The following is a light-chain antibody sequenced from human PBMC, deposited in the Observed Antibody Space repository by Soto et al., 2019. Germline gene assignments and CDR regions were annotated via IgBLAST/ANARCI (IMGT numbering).Light chain of an antibody. CDR2: EVT. CDR1: SSDVGTYNL. CDR3: CSYAGSSSAI. Sequence: QSVLTQPASVSGSPGQSMTISCSGTSSDVGTYNLVSWYQQYPGKAPRLMIYEVTKRPSGVSNRFSGSKSGNAASLTISGLQPEDEADYYCCSYAGSSSAIFGTGNKVTVL. V-gene: IGLV2-23*02. J-gene: IGLJ1*01.